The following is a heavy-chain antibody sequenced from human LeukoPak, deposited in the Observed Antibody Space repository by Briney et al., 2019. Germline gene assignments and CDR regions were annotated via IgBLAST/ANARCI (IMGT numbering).Heavy chain of an antibody. V-gene: IGHV7-4-1*02. D-gene: IGHD3-22*01. CDR1: GYTFTIYA. CDR2: INTNTGNP. J-gene: IGHJ4*02. CDR3: ARDPYPNYYDSSGCLFDY. Sequence: ASVKVSCKASGYTFTIYAMNWVRQAPGQGLEWMGWINTNTGNPTYAQGFTGRFVFSLDTSVSTAYLQISSLKAEDTAVYYCARDPYPNYYDSSGCLFDYWGQGTLVTVSS.